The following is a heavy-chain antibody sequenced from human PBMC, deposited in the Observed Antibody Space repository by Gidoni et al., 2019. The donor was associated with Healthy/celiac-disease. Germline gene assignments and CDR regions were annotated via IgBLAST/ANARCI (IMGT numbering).Heavy chain of an antibody. Sequence: QLQLQESGPGLVKPSETLSLTCTASGGSISSSSYYWGWIRQPPGKGLEWIGSIYYSGSTYYNPSLKSRVTISVDTSKNQFSLKLSSVTAADTAVYYCARLGYYDSSGYPDYWGQGTLVTVSS. CDR3: ARLGYYDSSGYPDY. J-gene: IGHJ4*02. D-gene: IGHD3-22*01. V-gene: IGHV4-39*01. CDR2: IYYSGST. CDR1: GGSISSSSYY.